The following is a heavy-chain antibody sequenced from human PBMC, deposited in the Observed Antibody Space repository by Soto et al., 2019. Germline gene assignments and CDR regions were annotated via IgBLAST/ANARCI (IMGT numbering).Heavy chain of an antibody. D-gene: IGHD5-18*01. CDR3: ARGQLWLVQYYYGRDV. CDR1: GGSFSGYY. CDR2: INHSGST. V-gene: IGHV4-34*01. J-gene: IGHJ6*02. Sequence: QVQLQQWGAGLLKPSETLSLTCAVYGGSFSGYYWSWIRQPPGKGLEWIGEINHSGSTNYNPSLNSRVTITVDTSKNQFSLKLSSVTAADTAVYYCARGQLWLVQYYYGRDVWGQGTTVTVSS.